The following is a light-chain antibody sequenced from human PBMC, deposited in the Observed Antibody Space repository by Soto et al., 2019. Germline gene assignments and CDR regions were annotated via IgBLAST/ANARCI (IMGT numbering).Light chain of an antibody. J-gene: IGKJ1*01. CDR2: AAS. V-gene: IGKV1-9*01. Sequence: IQLTQSPSSLSASVGDIFTITCRASLGVARYLAWYQQKPGTAPKLLIYAASTLQSGVPSRFSGSGSGTDFTLTISSLQPEDSATYYCQHLNSYPRTFGHGTKVDIK. CDR3: QHLNSYPRT. CDR1: LGVARY.